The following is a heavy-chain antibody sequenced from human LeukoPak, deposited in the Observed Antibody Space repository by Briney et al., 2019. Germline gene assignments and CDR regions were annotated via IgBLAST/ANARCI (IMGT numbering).Heavy chain of an antibody. CDR2: VSGGGGGT. J-gene: IGHJ4*02. CDR1: GFALTNYA. V-gene: IGHV3-23*01. Sequence: GGSLRLSCAASGFALTNYAMSWVRQAPGKGLGWVSAVSGGGGGTNYADSAKSRFTISRDSTQITLYLQMNSLGVEDTAIYYCAKGYSRGWYYFDHGGQGTLVTVSS. CDR3: AKGYSRGWYYFDH. D-gene: IGHD6-19*01.